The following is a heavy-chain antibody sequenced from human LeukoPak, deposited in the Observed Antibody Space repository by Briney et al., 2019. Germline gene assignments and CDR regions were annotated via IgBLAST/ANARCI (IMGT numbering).Heavy chain of an antibody. CDR3: ARDDRIAAAGDFDY. Sequence: SETLSLTCTVSGYSITSGYYWGWIRQPPGKGLEWIGSIYYGGSTYYNPSLKSRVTMSVDTSKNQFSLKLSSVTAPDTAVYYCARDDRIAAAGDFDYWGQGILVTVSS. CDR2: IYYGGST. CDR1: GYSITSGYY. J-gene: IGHJ4*02. V-gene: IGHV4-38-2*02. D-gene: IGHD6-13*01.